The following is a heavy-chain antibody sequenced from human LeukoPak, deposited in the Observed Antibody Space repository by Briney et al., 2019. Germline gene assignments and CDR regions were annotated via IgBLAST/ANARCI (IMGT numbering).Heavy chain of an antibody. V-gene: IGHV4-34*01. CDR3: ARVPLFGWAPYYYYYYMDV. CDR2: INHSGST. J-gene: IGHJ6*03. D-gene: IGHD3-10*01. CDR1: GGSFSGYY. Sequence: PSETLSLTCAVYGGSFSGYYWSWIRQPPGKGLEWIGEINHSGSTNYNPSLRSRVTISVDTSKNQFPLKLSSVTAADTAVYYCARVPLFGWAPYYYYYYMDVWGKGTTVTVSS.